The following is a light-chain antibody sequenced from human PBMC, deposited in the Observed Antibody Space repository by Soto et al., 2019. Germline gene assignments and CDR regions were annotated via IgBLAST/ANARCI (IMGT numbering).Light chain of an antibody. J-gene: IGKJ4*01. CDR2: DAS. V-gene: IGKV3-11*01. CDR1: QSVSSY. CDR3: QQRSNWLT. Sequence: EIVLTQSPATLPLSPQERATLSCRASQSVSSYLAWYQQKPGQAPRLHIYDASNRATCIPARFSGSGSGADFTLTISNLEPEDFAVYYCQQRSNWLTVGGGTKVEIK.